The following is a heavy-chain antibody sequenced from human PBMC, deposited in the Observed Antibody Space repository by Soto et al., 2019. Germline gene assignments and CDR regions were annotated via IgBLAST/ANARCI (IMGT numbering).Heavy chain of an antibody. J-gene: IGHJ3*01. Sequence: QVLLQESGPGLVNPSQTLSLLCSVTGVSVSNDDYHWGWVRQPPGKGLEWIGCIYHSGPTYYNSSLRSRLTMTVATSATQFSLRLTSVTVADTALYYCAREVRAARGSDIFDVWGQGKLVTVSS. D-gene: IGHD1-26*01. CDR2: IYHSGPT. CDR1: GVSVSNDDYH. V-gene: IGHV4-30-4*01. CDR3: AREVRAARGSDIFDV.